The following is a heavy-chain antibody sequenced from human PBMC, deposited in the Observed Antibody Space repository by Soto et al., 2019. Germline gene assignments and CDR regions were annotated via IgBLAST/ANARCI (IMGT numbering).Heavy chain of an antibody. J-gene: IGHJ6*02. Sequence: SDTLSLTCTVSGDSISSSSYYWGWIRQPPGKGLELIGSIYYSGSTYYNPSLKSRVTISVDTSKNQFFLKLSSVTAADTAVYYCAASGYDFWSGSGNYYYYGMDVWGQGTTVTVS. CDR1: GDSISSSSYY. D-gene: IGHD3-3*01. V-gene: IGHV4-39*01. CDR3: AASGYDFWSGSGNYYYYGMDV. CDR2: IYYSGST.